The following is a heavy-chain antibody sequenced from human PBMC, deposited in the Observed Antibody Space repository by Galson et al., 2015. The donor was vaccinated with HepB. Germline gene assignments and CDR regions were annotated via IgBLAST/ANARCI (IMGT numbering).Heavy chain of an antibody. CDR1: GFIFSRHG. V-gene: IGHV3-33*01. Sequence: SLRLSCAASGFIFSRHGMHWVRQAPGKGLEWVALIWSDGTKQLYGDSVKGRFTISRDNSKNTLYLQMNNLIADDTAVYYCAREAAIAAPATFDNWGQGALVTVSS. D-gene: IGHD6-13*01. CDR2: IWSDGTKQ. CDR3: AREAAIAAPATFDN. J-gene: IGHJ4*02.